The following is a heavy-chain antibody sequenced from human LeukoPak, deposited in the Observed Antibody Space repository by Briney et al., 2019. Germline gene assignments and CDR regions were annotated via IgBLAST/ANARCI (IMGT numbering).Heavy chain of an antibody. Sequence: PGGSLRLSCTAPGFTFSNYCMHWVRQTPGKGLIWVSRICPGGTITNYADSVKGRFTISRDDAKNMMFLQMNSLRADDTAVYYCVRDFRSADYWGQGILVTVSS. V-gene: IGHV3-74*01. CDR3: VRDFRSADY. CDR2: ICPGGTIT. J-gene: IGHJ4*02. CDR1: GFTFSNYC.